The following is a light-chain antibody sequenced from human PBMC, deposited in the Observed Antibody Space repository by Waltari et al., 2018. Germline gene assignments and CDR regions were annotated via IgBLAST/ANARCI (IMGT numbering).Light chain of an antibody. J-gene: IGLJ3*02. CDR1: NSTIGTNY. V-gene: IGLV1-47*01. Sequence: QSVLTQPPSASGTPGQRVTIPCSGSNSTIGTNYVYWYQQLPGPAPKLLIYSNNQRPSGVPDRFSGSKSGTSASLAISGLRSEDEADYYCAAWDDSLSVWVFGGGTKLTVL. CDR2: SNN. CDR3: AAWDDSLSVWV.